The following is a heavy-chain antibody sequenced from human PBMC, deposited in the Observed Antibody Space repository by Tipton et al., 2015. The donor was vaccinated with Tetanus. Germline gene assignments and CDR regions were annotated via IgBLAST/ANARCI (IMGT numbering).Heavy chain of an antibody. D-gene: IGHD3-16*01. V-gene: IGHV4-30-4*01. CDR3: ARAFWENGPDAFDI. Sequence: TLSLTCDVSGDPISRGDYYWSWIRQPPGKGLEWIAYIFRTGSTYYNPSLESRITIAMDTSNNQFSLRLRSVTAADTAVYYCARAFWENGPDAFDIWGQGTLVTVSS. CDR2: IFRTGST. CDR1: GDPISRGDYY. J-gene: IGHJ3*02.